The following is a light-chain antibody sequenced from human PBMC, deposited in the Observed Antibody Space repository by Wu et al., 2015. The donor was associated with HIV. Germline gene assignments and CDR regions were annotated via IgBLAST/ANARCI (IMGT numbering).Light chain of an antibody. J-gene: IGKJ4*01. Sequence: TLSWQGQSGCHQQIFSLVPRINLASPPRLLIFGASSRATDIPDRFSGSGSGTDFTLTIGRLEPEDSAVYFCQQYDSSVTFGGGTKVEIK. CDR2: GAS. CDR1: GCHQQI. V-gene: IGKV3-20*01. CDR3: QQYDSSVT.